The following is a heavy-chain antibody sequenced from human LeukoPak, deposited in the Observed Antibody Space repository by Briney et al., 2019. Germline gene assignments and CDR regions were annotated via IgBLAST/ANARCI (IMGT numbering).Heavy chain of an antibody. Sequence: GSLRLSCAASGFPFSNYAMSWVRQAPGKGLEWVSAISNSGDYTYYADSVKGRFTISRDNSKNTLYLQMNTLRAEDTAVYYCAKQDIAVVPASFFFKTEFDFWGQGALVIVSS. CDR1: GFPFSNYA. V-gene: IGHV3-23*01. D-gene: IGHD2-2*01. CDR3: AKQDIAVVPASFFFKTEFDF. J-gene: IGHJ4*02. CDR2: ISNSGDYT.